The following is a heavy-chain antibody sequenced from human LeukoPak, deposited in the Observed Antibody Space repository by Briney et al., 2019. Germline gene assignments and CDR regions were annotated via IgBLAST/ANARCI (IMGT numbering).Heavy chain of an antibody. J-gene: IGHJ4*02. CDR3: ARTDCGGRRHFDY. V-gene: IGHV4-39*01. CDR1: GGSISSSSYY. CDR2: IYYSGST. D-gene: IGHD2-15*01. Sequence: SETLSLTCTVSGGSISSSSYYWGWIRQPPGKGLEWIGSIYYSGSTYYNPSLKSRVTISVDTSKNQFSLKLSSVTAADTAVYYCARTDCGGRRHFDYWGQGTLVTVSS.